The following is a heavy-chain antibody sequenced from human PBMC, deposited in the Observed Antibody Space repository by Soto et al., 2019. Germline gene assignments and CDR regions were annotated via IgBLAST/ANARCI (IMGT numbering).Heavy chain of an antibody. CDR1: GYTFSTNG. V-gene: IGHV1-18*04. CDR3: ARVQLLPTPASDF. D-gene: IGHD3-10*01. J-gene: IGHJ4*02. CDR2: ISARNGDT. Sequence: RASVKVSCNASGYTFSTNGIIWVRQAPGQHLEWLGWISARNGDTKYAQGFKGRVTLITDAATSTAYMELMTLRSDDTAVYFWARVQLLPTPASDFWGQGTLVTVSP.